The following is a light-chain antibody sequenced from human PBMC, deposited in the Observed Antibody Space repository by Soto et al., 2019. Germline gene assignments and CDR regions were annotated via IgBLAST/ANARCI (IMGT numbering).Light chain of an antibody. J-gene: IGLJ1*01. CDR2: EVS. CDR1: SSDVGGYNY. Sequence: QSALTQPPSASGSPGQSVTISCTGTSSDVGGYNYVSWYQQHPGKVPKVMIYEVSKRPSGVPDRFSGSKSGNTASLTVSGLQAEDEADYYCSSYAGSNNPYVFGPGTKVTVL. CDR3: SSYAGSNNPYV. V-gene: IGLV2-8*01.